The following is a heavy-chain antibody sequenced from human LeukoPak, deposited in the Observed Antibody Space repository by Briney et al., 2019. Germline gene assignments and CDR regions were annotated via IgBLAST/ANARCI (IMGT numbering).Heavy chain of an antibody. CDR2: FFPGDSDT. CDR3: ASYGPPAGAFDI. J-gene: IGHJ3*02. D-gene: IGHD4-17*01. Sequence: GESLKISCKGSGYSFTNYWIGWVRQMPGKGLEWMGLFFPGDSDTRYSPSFQDQITISVDTSINTAYLQWSSLKASDTAMYYCASYGPPAGAFDIWGQGTMVTVSS. CDR1: GYSFTNYW. V-gene: IGHV5-51*01.